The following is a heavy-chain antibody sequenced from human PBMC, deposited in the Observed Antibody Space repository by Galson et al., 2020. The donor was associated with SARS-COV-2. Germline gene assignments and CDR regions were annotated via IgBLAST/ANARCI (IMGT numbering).Heavy chain of an antibody. D-gene: IGHD2-2*02. Sequence: GGSLRLSCAASGFTFSSYAMHWVRQAPGKGLEWVAVISYDGSNKYYADSVKGRFTISRDNSKNTLYLQMNSLRAEDTAVYYCASNFLGYCSSTSCYTPFDYWGQGTLVTVSS. CDR1: GFTFSSYA. CDR3: ASNFLGYCSSTSCYTPFDY. V-gene: IGHV3-30*04. CDR2: ISYDGSNK. J-gene: IGHJ4*02.